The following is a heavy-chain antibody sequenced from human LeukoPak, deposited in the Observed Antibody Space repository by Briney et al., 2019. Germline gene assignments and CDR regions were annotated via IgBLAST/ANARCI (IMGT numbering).Heavy chain of an antibody. Sequence: GGSLRLSCAASGFTFSRYAMNWVRQAPGKGLEWVSYIKTDSSDIHYADSVKGRFTISRDNARNTLYLQLSSLRAEDSAVYYCARDTFQPGLIDSWGQGTLVTVSS. V-gene: IGHV3-21*05. D-gene: IGHD2-2*01. CDR1: GFTFSRYA. J-gene: IGHJ4*02. CDR2: IKTDSSDI. CDR3: ARDTFQPGLIDS.